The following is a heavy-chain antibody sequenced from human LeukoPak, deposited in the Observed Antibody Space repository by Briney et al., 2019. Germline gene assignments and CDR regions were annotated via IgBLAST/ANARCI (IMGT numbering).Heavy chain of an antibody. V-gene: IGHV1-2*02. D-gene: IGHD3-10*01. CDR3: ARDHDGSGSYWVY. CDR2: INPNSGGT. Sequence: GASVKVSCKASGYTFTGYYMHWVRQAPGQGLEWMGWINPNSGGTNYAQKFQGRVTMTRDTSISTAYMELRSLRSDDTAVYCCARDHDGSGSYWVYWGQGTLVTVSS. J-gene: IGHJ4*02. CDR1: GYTFTGYY.